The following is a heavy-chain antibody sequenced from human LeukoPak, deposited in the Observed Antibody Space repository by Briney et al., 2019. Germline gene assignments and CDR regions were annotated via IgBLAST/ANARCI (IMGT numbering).Heavy chain of an antibody. CDR3: ARVIEPYTAMVGFVED. V-gene: IGHV1-69*13. J-gene: IGHJ4*02. D-gene: IGHD5-18*01. CDR2: IIPIFGTA. CDR1: GGTFSSYA. Sequence: SVKVSCKASGGTFSSYAISWVRQTPGQGLEWMGGIIPIFGTANYAQKFQGRVTITADESTSTAYMELSSLRSEDTAVYYCARVIEPYTAMVGFVEDWGQGTLVTVS.